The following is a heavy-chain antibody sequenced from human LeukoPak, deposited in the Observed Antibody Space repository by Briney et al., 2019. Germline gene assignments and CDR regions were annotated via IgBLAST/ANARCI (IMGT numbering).Heavy chain of an antibody. CDR1: GGSISTYY. V-gene: IGHV4-59*01. CDR3: ARAGSGWSFDY. Sequence: PSETLSLTCTVSGGSISTYYWTWLRQPPGKGLEWIGYNSYSGNTNYNPSLRSRVSISVDMSMSQFTLKLTSVTAADTAVYYCARAGSGWSFDYWGQGTLVTVSS. J-gene: IGHJ4*02. CDR2: NSYSGNT. D-gene: IGHD6-19*01.